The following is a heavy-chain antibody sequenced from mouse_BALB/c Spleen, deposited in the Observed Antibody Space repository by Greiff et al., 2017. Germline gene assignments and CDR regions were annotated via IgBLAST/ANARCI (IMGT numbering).Heavy chain of an antibody. D-gene: IGHD1-1*01. V-gene: IGHV5-12-2*01. CDR3: ARPFYYYGSSYDGFAY. CDR2: ISNGGGST. CDR1: GFTFSSYT. J-gene: IGHJ3*01. Sequence: EVNVVESGGGLVQPGGSLKLSCAASGFTFSSYTMSWVRQTPEKRLEWVAYISNGGGSTYYPDTVKGRFTISRANAKNTLYLQMSSLKSEDTAMYYWARPFYYYGSSYDGFAYWGQGTLVTVSA.